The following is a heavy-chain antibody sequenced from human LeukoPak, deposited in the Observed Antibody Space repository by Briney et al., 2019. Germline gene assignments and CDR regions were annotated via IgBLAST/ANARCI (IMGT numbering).Heavy chain of an antibody. CDR3: ARHFRSNGDFGPPDY. D-gene: IGHD4-17*01. J-gene: IGHJ4*02. CDR1: GYSFTSYW. V-gene: IGHV5-51*01. CDR2: IYPGDSDT. Sequence: GESLKISCKGSGYSFTSYWIGWVRQMPGKGLEWMGIIYPGDSDTRYSPSFQGQVTISADKSISTAYLQWSSLKASDTAMYYCARHFRSNGDFGPPDYWGQGTLVTVSS.